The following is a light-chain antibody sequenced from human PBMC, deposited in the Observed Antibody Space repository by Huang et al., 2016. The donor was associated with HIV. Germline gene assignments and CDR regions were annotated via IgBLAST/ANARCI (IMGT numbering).Light chain of an antibody. J-gene: IGKJ2*01. CDR1: QSVSSK. Sequence: EIVMTQSPATLSVSPGERATLSCRASQSVSSKLAWYQQEAGQAPRLLIYEASTRATGIPARFSGSGSGTEFTLTISSLQSEDFAVYYCQHYNNWPPMYTFGQGTTLEIK. CDR2: EAS. V-gene: IGKV3-15*01. CDR3: QHYNNWPPMYT.